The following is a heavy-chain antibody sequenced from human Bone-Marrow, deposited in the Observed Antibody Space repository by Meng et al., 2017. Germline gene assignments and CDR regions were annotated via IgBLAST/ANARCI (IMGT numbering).Heavy chain of an antibody. CDR1: GLSFTDAR. CDR2: IKGNSDGGTI. Sequence: GESLKISCVASGLSFTDARMSWVRQAPGKGLEWVGRIKGNSDGGTIDYAAPVKGRFTISRDDSKNTLYLQMDSLITEGTAVYFCATGAAAADHWGQGTLVTVSS. D-gene: IGHD6-13*01. V-gene: IGHV3-15*01. CDR3: ATGAAAADH. J-gene: IGHJ4*02.